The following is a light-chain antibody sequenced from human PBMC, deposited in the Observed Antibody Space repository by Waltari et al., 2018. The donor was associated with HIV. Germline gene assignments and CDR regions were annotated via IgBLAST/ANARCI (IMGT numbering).Light chain of an antibody. V-gene: IGKV3-15*01. Sequence: EIVMTQSPATLSVSAGERATLSCRASQSISNILAWYQQKPGQAPRLLIYGASTRATGIPARFSGSGSGTEFTLTISSLQSEDFAVYYCQQYNNWPPTFGQGTKVEIK. J-gene: IGKJ1*01. CDR1: QSISNI. CDR3: QQYNNWPPT. CDR2: GAS.